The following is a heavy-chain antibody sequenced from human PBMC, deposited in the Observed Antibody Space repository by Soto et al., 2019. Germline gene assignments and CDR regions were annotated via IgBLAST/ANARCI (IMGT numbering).Heavy chain of an antibody. V-gene: IGHV3-21*01. J-gene: IGHJ3*02. CDR3: ARDGPNYYDSPHDAFDI. CDR2: ISSSSSYI. CDR1: EFTFSIYS. Sequence: GSLILCCAASEFTFSIYSMNWVLQAPGKGLDWVSSISSSSSYIYYADSVKCRFTISRDNAKNSLYLQMNSLRAEDTAVYYCARDGPNYYDSPHDAFDIWGQGTMVTVSS. D-gene: IGHD3-22*01.